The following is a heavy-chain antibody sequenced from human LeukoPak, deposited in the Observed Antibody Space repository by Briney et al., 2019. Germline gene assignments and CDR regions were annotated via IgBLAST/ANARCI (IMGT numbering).Heavy chain of an antibody. CDR1: GFTFSSYT. V-gene: IGHV3-23*01. D-gene: IGHD6-19*01. Sequence: PGGSLRLSCAASGFTFSSYTMSWVRQSPGKGLEWVSTISGSGDSTYYADSVKGRFTISRDNSKNTLYLQMNSLRAEDTAVYYCAKATLAVADLDYWGQGTLVTVSS. CDR2: ISGSGDST. CDR3: AKATLAVADLDY. J-gene: IGHJ4*02.